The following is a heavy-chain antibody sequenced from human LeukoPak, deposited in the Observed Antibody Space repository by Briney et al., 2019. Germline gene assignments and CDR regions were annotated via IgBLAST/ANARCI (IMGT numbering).Heavy chain of an antibody. D-gene: IGHD3-10*02. CDR3: AELGITMIGGV. CDR1: GFTSSTYE. V-gene: IGHV3-48*03. J-gene: IGHJ6*04. CDR2: ISSSGSTI. Sequence: PGGSLTLSCAAPGFTSSTYEMNWVRQAPGKGLEWVSYISSSGSTIYYADSVKGRFTISRDNAKNSLYLQMNSLRAEDTAVYYCAELGITMIGGVWGKGTTVTISS.